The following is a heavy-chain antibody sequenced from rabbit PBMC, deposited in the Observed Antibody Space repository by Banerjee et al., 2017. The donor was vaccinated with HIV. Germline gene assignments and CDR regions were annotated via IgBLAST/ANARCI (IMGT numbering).Heavy chain of an antibody. CDR2: IGTGSRGST. D-gene: IGHD8-1*01. J-gene: IGHJ4*01. Sequence: QEQLVESGGGLVQPEGSLTLTCTASGFSFSNTYYMCWVRQAPGKGLEWIACIGTGSRGSTYYASWARGRFTISKTSSTTVTLQMTSLTAADTATYFCARDRDVGSSYYFNLWGPGTLVTVS. V-gene: IGHV1S45*01. CDR3: ARDRDVGSSYYFNL. CDR1: GFSFSNTYY.